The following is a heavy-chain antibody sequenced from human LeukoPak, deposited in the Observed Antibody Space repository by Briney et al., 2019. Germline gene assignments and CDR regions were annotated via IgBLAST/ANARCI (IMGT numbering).Heavy chain of an antibody. V-gene: IGHV4-59*08. CDR2: IYYSGST. CDR1: GGSISSYY. CDR3: ARRCSGGSCYRAFDY. J-gene: IGHJ4*02. Sequence: PSETLSLTCTVSGGSISSYYWSWIRQPPGKGLEWIGYIYYSGSTNYNPSLKSRVTISVHTSKNQFSLKLSSVTAADTAVYYCARRCSGGSCYRAFDYWGQGTLVTVSS. D-gene: IGHD2-15*01.